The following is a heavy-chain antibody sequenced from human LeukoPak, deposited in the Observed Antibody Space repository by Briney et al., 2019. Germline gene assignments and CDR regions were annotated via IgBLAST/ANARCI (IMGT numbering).Heavy chain of an antibody. CDR3: ARVVFGSGSYAFDI. D-gene: IGHD3-10*01. Sequence: SETLSLTCTVSGGSISSGGYYWSWIRQHPGKGLEWIGYIYYSGSTHYNPSLKGRVTISVDTSKNQFSLKLSSVTAADTAVYYCARVVFGSGSYAFDIWGQGTMVTVSS. J-gene: IGHJ3*02. CDR1: GGSISSGGYY. CDR2: IYYSGST. V-gene: IGHV4-31*03.